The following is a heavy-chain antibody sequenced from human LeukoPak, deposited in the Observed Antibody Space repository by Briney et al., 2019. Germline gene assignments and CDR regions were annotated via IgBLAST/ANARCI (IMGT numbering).Heavy chain of an antibody. D-gene: IGHD5-12*01. Sequence: PGGSLRLSCAASGFTFSSYGMHWVRQAPGKGLEWVAVISYDGSNKYYADSVKGRFTISRDNSKNTLYLQMNSLRAEDTAVYYCAKDPERGYSGYGPFWGQGTLVTVSS. CDR2: ISYDGSNK. V-gene: IGHV3-30*18. CDR1: GFTFSSYG. J-gene: IGHJ4*02. CDR3: AKDPERGYSGYGPF.